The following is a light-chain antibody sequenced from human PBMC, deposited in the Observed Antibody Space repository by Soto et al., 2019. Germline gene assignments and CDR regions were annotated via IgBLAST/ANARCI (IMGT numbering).Light chain of an antibody. CDR3: QQRTLWPRT. V-gene: IGKV3-11*01. Sequence: EIVLTQSPATLSLSPGERATLSCRASQSVSGTLAWFQQKPGQPPRLLFYGASNRATGIPARFSASGSGTDFTLTISSLEPEDFAVYYCQQRTLWPRTFDQGTKVEIK. J-gene: IGKJ1*01. CDR1: QSVSGT. CDR2: GAS.